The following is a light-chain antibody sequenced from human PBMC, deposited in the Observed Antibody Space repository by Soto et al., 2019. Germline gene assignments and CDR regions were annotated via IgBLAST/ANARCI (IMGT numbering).Light chain of an antibody. CDR2: GAS. J-gene: IGKJ1*01. Sequence: EIVFTHSPGTLSLSPGERATLSCRASQSVSSIYLAWYQQKPGQAPRLLIYGASSRATGIPDRFSGSGSGTDFTLTISRLEPEDFAVYYCQQYGSSRWTFGQGTKVDIK. V-gene: IGKV3-20*01. CDR1: QSVSSIY. CDR3: QQYGSSRWT.